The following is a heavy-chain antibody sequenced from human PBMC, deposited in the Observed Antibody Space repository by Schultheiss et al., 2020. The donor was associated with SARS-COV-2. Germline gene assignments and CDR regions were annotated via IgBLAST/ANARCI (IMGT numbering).Heavy chain of an antibody. Sequence: SQTLSLTCTVSGGSISSISYYWSWIRQHPGKGLEWIGYIYYSGSTYYNPSLKSRVTMSVDTSKNQFSLKLSSVTAADTAVYYCARKYTYHDAFDIWGQGTMVTVSS. CDR3: ARKYTYHDAFDI. CDR2: IYYSGST. D-gene: IGHD6-6*01. V-gene: IGHV4-31*02. CDR1: GGSISSISYY. J-gene: IGHJ3*02.